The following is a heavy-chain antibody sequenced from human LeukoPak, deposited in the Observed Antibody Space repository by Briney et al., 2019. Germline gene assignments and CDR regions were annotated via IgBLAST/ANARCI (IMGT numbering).Heavy chain of an antibody. CDR3: TRRKDTFGYDY. D-gene: IGHD3-16*01. V-gene: IGHV1-2*02. Sequence: ASVKVSCKAFGYSFSDYYMHWVRQAPGQGLEWMGWINLSSGGTQYAQMFQDRVTMTRDTSISTVYMEVSSLTSDDSAVYYCTRRKDTFGYDYWGQGTLVTVSS. CDR2: INLSSGGT. CDR1: GYSFSDYY. J-gene: IGHJ4*02.